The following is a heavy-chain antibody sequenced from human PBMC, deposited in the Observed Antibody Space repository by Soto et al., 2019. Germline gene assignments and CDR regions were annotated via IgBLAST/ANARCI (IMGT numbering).Heavy chain of an antibody. V-gene: IGHV4-4*02. Sequence: LSLTCAVSGGSISSSNWWSWVRQPPGKGLEWIGEIYHSGSTNYNPSLKSRVTISVDKSKNQFSLKLSSVTAADTAVYYCASRSIAARPWYYYGMDVWGQGTTVTVSS. CDR3: ASRSIAARPWYYYGMDV. CDR2: IYHSGST. J-gene: IGHJ6*02. CDR1: GGSISSSNW. D-gene: IGHD6-6*01.